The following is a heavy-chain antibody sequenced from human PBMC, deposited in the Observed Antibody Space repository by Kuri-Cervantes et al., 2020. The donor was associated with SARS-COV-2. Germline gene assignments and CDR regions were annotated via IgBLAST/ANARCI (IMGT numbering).Heavy chain of an antibody. V-gene: IGHV3-21*01. CDR1: GFTFSSYS. D-gene: IGHD3-16*02. CDR2: ISSSSSYI. J-gene: IGHJ4*02. CDR3: ARDFDYVWGSYLDY. Sequence: LSLTCAASGFTFSSYSMNWVRQAPGKGLEWVSSISSSSSYIYYADSVKGRFTISRDNAKNSLYLQMNSLRAEDTAVYYCARDFDYVWGSYLDYWGQGTLVTVSS.